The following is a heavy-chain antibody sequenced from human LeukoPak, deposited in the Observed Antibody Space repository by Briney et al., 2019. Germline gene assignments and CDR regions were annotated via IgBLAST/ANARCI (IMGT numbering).Heavy chain of an antibody. CDR2: IDARSGIV. CDR3: ARTYDFGRGPPGDAFDN. D-gene: IGHD3-3*01. CDR1: GFTFTMFG. J-gene: IGHJ3*02. V-gene: IGHV3-48*01. Sequence: PGGSLRLPCAASGFTFTMFGMNWVRQAPGKGLGWVSYIDARSGIVYYADSVQGRFTISRDDAKDSVFLQMNSLRVDDTAVYYCARTYDFGRGPPGDAFDNWGQGTLVTVPS.